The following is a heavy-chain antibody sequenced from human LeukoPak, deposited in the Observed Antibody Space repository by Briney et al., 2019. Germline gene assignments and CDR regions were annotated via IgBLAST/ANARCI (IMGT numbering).Heavy chain of an antibody. V-gene: IGHV4-61*02. J-gene: IGHJ5*02. D-gene: IGHD3-10*01. CDR1: GDSISSGTYY. Sequence: SETLSLTCTVSGDSISSGTYYWNWLRQPAGKGLEWVGRIYTSGSTIYNPSLKSRVTISVDTSKNQVSLKLSSVTAADTAVYYCATSRFSGGLGRFDPWGQGTLVTVSS. CDR2: IYTSGST. CDR3: ATSRFSGGLGRFDP.